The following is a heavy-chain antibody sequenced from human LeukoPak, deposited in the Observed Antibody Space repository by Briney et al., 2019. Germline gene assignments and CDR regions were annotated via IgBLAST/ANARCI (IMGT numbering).Heavy chain of an antibody. CDR2: ISSSSSYI. V-gene: IGHV3-21*01. CDR1: GFTFSNAW. Sequence: KTGGSLRLSCAASGFTFSNAWMSWVRQAPGKGLEWVSSISSSSSYIYYADSVKGRFTISRDNAKNSLYLQMNSLRAEDTAVYYCARGGSIQGYYFDYWGQGTLVTVSS. J-gene: IGHJ4*02. CDR3: ARGGSIQGYYFDY. D-gene: IGHD3-3*02.